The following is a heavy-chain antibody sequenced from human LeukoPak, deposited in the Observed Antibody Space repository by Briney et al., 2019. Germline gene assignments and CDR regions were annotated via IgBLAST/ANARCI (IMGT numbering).Heavy chain of an antibody. V-gene: IGHV3-53*01. CDR3: ARVWRTQFDY. Sequence: GGSLRLSCAASGFTVSSNYMSWVRQAPGKGLEWVSVIYSGGSTYYADSVKGRFTISRDNSKNTPYLQMNSLRAEDTAVYYCARVWRTQFDYWGQGTLITVSS. J-gene: IGHJ4*02. D-gene: IGHD1/OR15-1a*01. CDR2: IYSGGST. CDR1: GFTVSSNY.